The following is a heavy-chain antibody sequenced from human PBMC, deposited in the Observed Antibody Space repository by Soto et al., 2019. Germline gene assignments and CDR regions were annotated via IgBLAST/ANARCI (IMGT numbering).Heavy chain of an antibody. D-gene: IGHD2-2*01. CDR2: INSDGSSI. J-gene: IGHJ4*02. CDR1: GFTFSRHW. V-gene: IGHV3-74*03. Sequence: PGGSLRLSCAASGFTFSRHWMHWVRQAPGKGLVWLSRINSDGSSIAYADSVKGRFTISRDNAKNTLYLQMNSLGAEETAVYFCARDRPDVTLVPGVDQPMFDFWGQGTPVTVSS. CDR3: ARDRPDVTLVPGVDQPMFDF.